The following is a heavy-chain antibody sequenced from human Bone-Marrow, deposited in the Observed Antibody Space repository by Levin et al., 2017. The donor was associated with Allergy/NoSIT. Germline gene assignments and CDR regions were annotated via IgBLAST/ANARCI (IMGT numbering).Heavy chain of an antibody. CDR2: IHYSGST. V-gene: IGHV4-59*01. CDR1: GGSISSYY. J-gene: IGHJ3*02. Sequence: SETLSLTCTVSGGSISSYYWSWIRQPPGKGLEWIGYIHYSGSTDYNPSLKSRVTISVDTSKNQFSLKLSSVTAADTAVYYCARDHLSYSSGYDAFDMWGQGTMVTVSS. D-gene: IGHD6-19*01. CDR3: ARDHLSYSSGYDAFDM.